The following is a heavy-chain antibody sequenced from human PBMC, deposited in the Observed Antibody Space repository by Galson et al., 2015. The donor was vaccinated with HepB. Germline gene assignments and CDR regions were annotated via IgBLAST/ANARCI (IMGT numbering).Heavy chain of an antibody. V-gene: IGHV3-21*01. CDR3: ARAGGHYYDSSGWEKYYFDY. J-gene: IGHJ4*02. CDR2: ISSSSSYI. D-gene: IGHD3-22*01. CDR1: GFTFSSYS. Sequence: SLRLSCAASGFTFSSYSTNWVRQAPGKGLEWVSSISSSSSYIYYADSVKGRFTISRDNAKNSLYLQMNSLRAEDTAVYYCARAGGHYYDSSGWEKYYFDYWGQGTLVTVSS.